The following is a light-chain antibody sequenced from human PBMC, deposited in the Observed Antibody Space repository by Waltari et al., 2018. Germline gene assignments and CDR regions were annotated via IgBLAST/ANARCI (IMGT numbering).Light chain of an antibody. J-gene: IGKJ4*01. CDR2: GAS. CDR1: QSVSSSY. V-gene: IGKV3-20*01. CDR3: QRYGSSPLT. Sequence: DIVLTQSPGTLSLSPGERATLSCRASQSVSSSYLAWYQQKPGQAPRLLIYGASSRDTGIPDRFSGSGSGTDLSLTSSRLEPEDFAVYYCQRYGSSPLTFGGGTKVEIK.